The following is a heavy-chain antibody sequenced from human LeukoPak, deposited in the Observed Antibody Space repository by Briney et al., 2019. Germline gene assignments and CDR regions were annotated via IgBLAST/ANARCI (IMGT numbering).Heavy chain of an antibody. J-gene: IGHJ4*02. Sequence: GGSLRLSCAASGFTFSNYAMSWVRQAPGKGLEWVSSLSVSSGSTYYADSVRGRFTISRDSSKTTLYLQMNSLRAEDTAVYYCAKGVLRYFDYWGQGTLVTVSS. V-gene: IGHV3-23*01. CDR3: AKGVLRYFDY. CDR1: GFTFSNYA. CDR2: LSVSSGST. D-gene: IGHD6-13*01.